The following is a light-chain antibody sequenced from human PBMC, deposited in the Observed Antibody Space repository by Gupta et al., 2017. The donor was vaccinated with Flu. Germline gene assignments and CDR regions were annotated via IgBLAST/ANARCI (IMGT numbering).Light chain of an antibody. J-gene: IGKJ1*01. Sequence: DIVMTQSPLSLAVTPGEPASISCRSSQSLLYSNGYNDVNWYLQKPGQSPQLLSHLGSNRASGVPDRFSGSGSGTYLTLKISRVEAEDVGIYFCMKPLNRPWTFGQGTKVEIK. V-gene: IGKV2-28*01. CDR1: QSLLYSNGYND. CDR2: LGS. CDR3: MKPLNRPWT.